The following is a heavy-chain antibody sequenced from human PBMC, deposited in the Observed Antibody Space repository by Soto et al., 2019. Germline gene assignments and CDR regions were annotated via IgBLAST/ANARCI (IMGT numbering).Heavy chain of an antibody. J-gene: IGHJ4*02. CDR3: TKEDLFSRGEFES. CDR2: ISGGGGST. D-gene: IGHD3-16*01. Sequence: EVQLLESGGGLVQPGGSLRLSCAASGFTFSRYGMRWVRQAPGRGLEWVSGISGGGGSTHYADSVKGRFTISRDNSKNTLWLQMNSLRAEDAALYYCTKEDLFSRGEFESWGQGTVVTVSP. CDR1: GFTFSRYG. V-gene: IGHV3-23*01.